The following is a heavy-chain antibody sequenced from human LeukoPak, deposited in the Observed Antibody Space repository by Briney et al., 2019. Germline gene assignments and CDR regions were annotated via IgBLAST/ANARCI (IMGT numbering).Heavy chain of an antibody. CDR3: ARSGDILTAYYYYFDY. J-gene: IGHJ4*02. Sequence: SETLSLTCTVSGCSINNYYWSWIRQPPGKGLEGIGYIYYSGTTNYNPSLKSRVTISVDTSKNQISLKLSSVTAADTAVCYCARSGDILTAYYYYFDYWGQGTLVTVSS. CDR1: GCSINNYY. V-gene: IGHV4-59*08. D-gene: IGHD3-9*01. CDR2: IYYSGTT.